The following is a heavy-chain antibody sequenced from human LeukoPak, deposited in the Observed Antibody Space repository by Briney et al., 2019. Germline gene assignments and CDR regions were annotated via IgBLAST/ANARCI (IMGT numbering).Heavy chain of an antibody. V-gene: IGHV3-66*02. D-gene: IGHD1-14*01. Sequence: PGRSLRPASAASGLTASSNYTSWVRQPPRKGLEWVSVIYSGGSTYYADSVKGRFTISRDNSKNTLYLQMNSLRADDTAVYYCARGSSGMAFDIWGQGTMVTVSS. CDR2: IYSGGST. J-gene: IGHJ3*02. CDR1: GLTASSNY. CDR3: ARGSSGMAFDI.